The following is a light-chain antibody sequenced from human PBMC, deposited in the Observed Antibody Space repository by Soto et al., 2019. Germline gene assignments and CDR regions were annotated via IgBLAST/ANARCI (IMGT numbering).Light chain of an antibody. CDR3: HQSKRYWT. CDR2: KAS. J-gene: IGKJ1*01. CDR1: QSISSW. V-gene: IGKV1-5*03. Sequence: IQMTQSPSTLSASVGDRVTITCRASQSISSWLSWYQQKPGKAPKLLIYKASSLESGVPSRFSGSGSGTDINFTISSLQPDDFANSYCHQSKRYWTFGQGSKVEIK.